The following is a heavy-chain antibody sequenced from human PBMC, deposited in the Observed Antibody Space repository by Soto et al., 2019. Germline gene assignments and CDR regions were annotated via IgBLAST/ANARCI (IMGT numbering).Heavy chain of an antibody. D-gene: IGHD1-1*01. V-gene: IGHV1-2*02. J-gene: IGHJ4*02. CDR3: AKDPTGRAGY. CDR1: GYSFTNYY. Sequence: ASVKVSCKASGYSFTNYYMHWVRQAPGQGLEWMGWINPNTGVTKYAQNFQGRVTMTRDTSISTAYMELSRLRSDDTAVYYCAKDPTGRAGYWGQGALVTVSS. CDR2: INPNTGVT.